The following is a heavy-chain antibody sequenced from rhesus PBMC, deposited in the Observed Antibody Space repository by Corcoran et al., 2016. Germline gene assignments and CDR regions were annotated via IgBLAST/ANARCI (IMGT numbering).Heavy chain of an antibody. CDR1: GGPLSSNY. D-gene: IGHD3-9*01. V-gene: IGHV4-160*01. Sequence: QVQLQESGPGLVQPSETLSLTCAVSGGPLSSNYWTWFRQPPGKGLEWVAYIYGTNGNTYYNPSLKSRVTIATDASRNQISLKLNSVTAADTAVYYCARADPRLQPYDAFDFWGQGLRVTVSS. CDR2: IYGTNGNT. CDR3: ARADPRLQPYDAFDF. J-gene: IGHJ3*01.